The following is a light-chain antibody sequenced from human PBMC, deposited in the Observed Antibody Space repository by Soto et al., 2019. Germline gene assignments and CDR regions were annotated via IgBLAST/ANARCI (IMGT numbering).Light chain of an antibody. CDR3: HQRQRWPRT. Sequence: EIVLTQSPATLSASPGERATLSCRASQTVCFRLSWYQHKPGQAPRLLIYEASNRAAGVPGRFSGSGSGTDFTLTITRLEPEDFAFYYCHQRQRWPRTFGQGTKVDIK. CDR1: QTVCFR. J-gene: IGKJ1*01. V-gene: IGKV3-11*01. CDR2: EAS.